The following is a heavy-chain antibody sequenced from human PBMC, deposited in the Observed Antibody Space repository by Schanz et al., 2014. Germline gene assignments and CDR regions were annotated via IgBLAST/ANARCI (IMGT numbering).Heavy chain of an antibody. V-gene: IGHV3-21*04. J-gene: IGHJ6*02. CDR3: ARDCDDRRGYGSGYCLGDCMDV. Sequence: VQLLQFGGGVVQPGRSLRLSCAASGFTFSSYTMNWVRQAPGQGLEWVSSISGRSSHIYYADSVKGRFSISRDNAKNSLYLQMNSLRAEDTAVYYCARDCDDRRGYGSGYCLGDCMDVWGQGTTVTVSS. D-gene: IGHD3-10*01. CDR1: GFTFSSYT. CDR2: ISGRSSHI.